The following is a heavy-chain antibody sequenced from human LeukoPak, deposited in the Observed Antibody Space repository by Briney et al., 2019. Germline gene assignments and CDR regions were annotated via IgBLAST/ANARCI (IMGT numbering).Heavy chain of an antibody. Sequence: ALVKVSCKASGYIFTTYDINWVRQAPGQGLEWMGWMNPNRGNTGYAQKFQGRVTMTRNTSISTAYMELSSLRSEDTAVYYCARGYYDTNGYYYRLDFWGQGTLVTVSS. CDR3: ARGYYDTNGYYYRLDF. D-gene: IGHD3-22*01. V-gene: IGHV1-8*01. CDR1: GYIFTTYD. CDR2: MNPNRGNT. J-gene: IGHJ4*02.